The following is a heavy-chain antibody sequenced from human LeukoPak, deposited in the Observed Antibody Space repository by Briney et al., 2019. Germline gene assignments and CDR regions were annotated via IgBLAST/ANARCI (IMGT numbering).Heavy chain of an antibody. CDR1: GFSFNTYA. CDR3: AQQVGYCSSGSCYFTH. Sequence: GGSLRLSCAASGFSFNTYAMSWVRQAPGKGLEWVSAISNTGGSTYYADSVKGRFTISRDKSKNTLSLQMNSLRAEDTAVYYCAQQVGYCSSGSCYFTHWGQGTLVTVSS. CDR2: ISNTGGST. V-gene: IGHV3-23*01. J-gene: IGHJ1*01. D-gene: IGHD2-15*01.